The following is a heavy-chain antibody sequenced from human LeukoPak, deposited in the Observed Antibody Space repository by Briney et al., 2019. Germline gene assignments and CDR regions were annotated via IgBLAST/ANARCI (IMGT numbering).Heavy chain of an antibody. J-gene: IGHJ4*02. V-gene: IGHV3-23*01. CDR1: GFTFSSYA. D-gene: IGHD3-10*01. CDR3: AKDLPYYYGSGSSFDY. Sequence: PGGSLRLPCAASGFTFSSYAMSWVRQAPGKGLEWVSAISGSGGSTYYADSVKGRFNISRDISKNTLYLQMNSLRAEDTAVYYCAKDLPYYYGSGSSFDYWGQGTLVTVSS. CDR2: ISGSGGST.